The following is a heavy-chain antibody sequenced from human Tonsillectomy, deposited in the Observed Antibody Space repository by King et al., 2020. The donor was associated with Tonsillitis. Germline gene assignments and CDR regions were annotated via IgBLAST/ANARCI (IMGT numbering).Heavy chain of an antibody. CDR1: GFTFSSYG. CDR2: ISYDGSNK. CDR3: AKAQASLSSGYLFDY. D-gene: IGHD3-22*01. V-gene: IGHV3-30*18. Sequence: VQLVESGGGVVQPGRSLRLSCAASGFTFSSYGMHWVRQAPGKGLEWVAVISYDGSNKYYADSVKGRFTISRDNSKNTLYLQMNSLRAEDTAVYYCAKAQASLSSGYLFDYWGQGTLVTVSS. J-gene: IGHJ4*02.